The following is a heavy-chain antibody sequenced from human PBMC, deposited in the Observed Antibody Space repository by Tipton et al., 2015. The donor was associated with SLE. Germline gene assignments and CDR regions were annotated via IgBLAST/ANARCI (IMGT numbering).Heavy chain of an antibody. CDR3: ARVGAASGLYFAY. CDR1: GGSISSYY. V-gene: IGHV4-59*01. Sequence: LRLSCTVSGGSISSYYWSWIRQPPGKGLEWIGYIYYSGSTNYNPSLKSRVTISVDTAKNQISLKLSSVPAADTAVYFCARVGAASGLYFAYLGHGTLVTVSS. CDR2: IYYSGST. D-gene: IGHD3-16*01. J-gene: IGHJ4*01.